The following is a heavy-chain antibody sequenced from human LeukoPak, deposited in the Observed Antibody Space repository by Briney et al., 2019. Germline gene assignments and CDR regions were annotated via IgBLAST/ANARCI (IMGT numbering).Heavy chain of an antibody. CDR1: GFTFSDHY. D-gene: IGHD1-1*01. CDR2: TRNKANSYTT. J-gene: IGHJ3*02. V-gene: IGHV3-72*01. Sequence: GGSLRLSCAASGFTFSDHYMDWVRQAPGKGLEWVGRTRNKANSYTTEYAASVKGRFTISRDDSKNSLYLQMNSLKTEDTAVYYCARVFDNWNEIPYDIWGQGTMVTVSS. CDR3: ARVFDNWNEIPYDI.